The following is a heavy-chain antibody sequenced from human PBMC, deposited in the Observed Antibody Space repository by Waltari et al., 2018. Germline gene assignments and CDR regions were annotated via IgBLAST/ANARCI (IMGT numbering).Heavy chain of an antibody. V-gene: IGHV4-38-2*01. D-gene: IGHD3-16*01. CDR3: TSGQYYYMDV. Sequence: QIQLQESGPRMVRRSETLSLRCSVSGYTVRGDFYWGWVRQSPGKGLEWIGSLHYSGTTYYQPPLQRRVAMSMDLSDNDFSLRLTSVTAADTAIYFCTSGQYYYMDVWGKGITVTVSS. CDR2: LHYSGTT. CDR1: GYTVRGDFY. J-gene: IGHJ6*03.